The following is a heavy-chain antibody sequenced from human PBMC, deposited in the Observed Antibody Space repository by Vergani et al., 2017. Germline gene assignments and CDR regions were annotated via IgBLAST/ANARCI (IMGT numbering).Heavy chain of an antibody. Sequence: QVQLVESGGGLVKPGGSLRLSCAASGFTFSDYYMSWIRQAPGKGLEWVSYISSSSSYTNYADSVRGRFTISRDNAKNSLYLQMNSLRAEDTAVYYCARSHCGGDCFCGMGVWGQGTTVTVSS. V-gene: IGHV3-11*06. CDR2: ISSSSSYT. CDR1: GFTFSDYY. D-gene: IGHD2-21*02. J-gene: IGHJ6*01. CDR3: ARSHCGGDCFCGMGV.